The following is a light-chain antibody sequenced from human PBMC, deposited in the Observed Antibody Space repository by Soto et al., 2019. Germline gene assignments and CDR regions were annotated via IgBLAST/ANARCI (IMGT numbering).Light chain of an antibody. CDR1: HTITNNY. CDR3: KQYGRSIN. Sequence: EVVLTQVPGTLSLSPGGRPTLSCGTIHTITNNYHGWFQQEPGQATRLLCYGTSSRATGIPDSFSGSGSGTDLSLTINRLEPEDFAVYYCKQYGRSINIGQGTRLEIK. J-gene: IGKJ5*01. V-gene: IGKV3-20*01. CDR2: GTS.